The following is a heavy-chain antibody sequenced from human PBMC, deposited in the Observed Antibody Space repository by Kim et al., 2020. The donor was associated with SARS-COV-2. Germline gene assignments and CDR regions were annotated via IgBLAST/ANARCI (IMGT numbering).Heavy chain of an antibody. V-gene: IGHV3-33*01. J-gene: IGHJ6*02. D-gene: IGHD6-13*01. Sequence: GGSLRLSCAASGFTFSSYGMHCVRQAPGKGLEWVAVIWYDGSNKYYADSVKGRFTISRDNSKNTLYLQMNSLRAEDTAVYYCARGPGIAAGPYYYYGMDVWGQGTTVTVSS. CDR1: GFTFSSYG. CDR3: ARGPGIAAGPYYYYGMDV. CDR2: IWYDGSNK.